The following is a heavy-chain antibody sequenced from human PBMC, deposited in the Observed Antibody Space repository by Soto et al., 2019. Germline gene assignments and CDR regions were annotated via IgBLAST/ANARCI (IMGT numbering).Heavy chain of an antibody. V-gene: IGHV4-31*03. Sequence: SETLSLTCTVSGGSISSGGYYWSWIRQHPGKGLEWIGYIYYSGSTYYNPSLKSRVTISVDTSKNQFSLKLSSVTAADTAVYYCARDRGSSGYAGNFDYWGQGTLVTVSS. J-gene: IGHJ4*02. CDR1: GGSISSGGYY. CDR3: ARDRGSSGYAGNFDY. CDR2: IYYSGST. D-gene: IGHD5-12*01.